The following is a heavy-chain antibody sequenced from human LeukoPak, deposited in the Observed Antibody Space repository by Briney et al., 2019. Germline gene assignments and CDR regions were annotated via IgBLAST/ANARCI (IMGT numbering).Heavy chain of an antibody. Sequence: GGSLRLSCAASGFTFSSYSMNWVRQAPGKGLEWVSRIKSDGSSTTYADSVKGRFTISRGNAKNTLYLQMNSLRAEDTAVYYCSRDSLSSCGGDCYSGLDVWGQGTTVTVSS. D-gene: IGHD2-21*02. V-gene: IGHV3-74*01. CDR2: IKSDGSST. J-gene: IGHJ6*02. CDR3: SRDSLSSCGGDCYSGLDV. CDR1: GFTFSSYS.